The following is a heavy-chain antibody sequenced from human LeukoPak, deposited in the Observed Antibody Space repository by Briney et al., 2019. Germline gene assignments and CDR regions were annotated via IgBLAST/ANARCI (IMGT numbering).Heavy chain of an antibody. CDR2: VSSSGSTI. V-gene: IGHV3-48*03. Sequence: GGSLRLSCAASGFTFSSYEMNLGRQAPGKGLEGVSYVSSSGSTIYYADSVKGRFTISRDNAKNSLYLQMNSLRAEDTAVYYCASIGLKDYWGQGTLVTVSS. D-gene: IGHD2-15*01. CDR1: GFTFSSYE. J-gene: IGHJ4*02. CDR3: ASIGLKDY.